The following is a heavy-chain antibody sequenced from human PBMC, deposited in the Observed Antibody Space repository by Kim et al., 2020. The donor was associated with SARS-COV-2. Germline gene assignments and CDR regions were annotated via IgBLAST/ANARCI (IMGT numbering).Heavy chain of an antibody. Sequence: AQKFQGRVTMTRDTSTSTVYMELSSLRSEDTAVYYCARDIRPIAALFGYWGQGTLVTVSS. D-gene: IGHD6-6*01. CDR3: ARDIRPIAALFGY. J-gene: IGHJ4*02. V-gene: IGHV1-46*01.